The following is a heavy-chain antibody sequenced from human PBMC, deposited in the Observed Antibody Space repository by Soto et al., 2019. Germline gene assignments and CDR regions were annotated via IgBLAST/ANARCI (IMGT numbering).Heavy chain of an antibody. V-gene: IGHV3-33*01. CDR3: VRDGDFSTGCGKDY. CDR2: IWFNGINK. CDR1: GFNFNNYG. Sequence: QVQLVESGGGVVQPGRSLRLSCAASGFNFNNYGMHWVRQAPGKGLEWVAFIWFNGINKYYAESVKGRFAISRDNSENSLFLQMDSLRVDDTGVYYCVRDGDFSTGCGKDYWGQGTLVTVSS. J-gene: IGHJ4*02. D-gene: IGHD1-26*01.